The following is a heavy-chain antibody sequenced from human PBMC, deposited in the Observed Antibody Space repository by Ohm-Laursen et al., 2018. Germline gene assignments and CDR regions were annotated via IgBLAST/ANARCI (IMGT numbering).Heavy chain of an antibody. V-gene: IGHV3-23*01. CDR2: ISGSGANT. J-gene: IGHJ4*02. CDR3: AKSTHDFWSGYPPDY. Sequence: GSLRLSCTASGFIFSSYWMHWVRQAPGKGLEWVSVISGSGANTYYADSVKGRFTISRDNSKNTLYLQMNSLRAEDTAVYYCAKSTHDFWSGYPPDYWGQGTLVTVSS. D-gene: IGHD3-3*01. CDR1: GFIFSSYW.